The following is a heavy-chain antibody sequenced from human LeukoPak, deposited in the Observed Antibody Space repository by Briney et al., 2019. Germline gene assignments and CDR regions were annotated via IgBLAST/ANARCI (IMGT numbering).Heavy chain of an antibody. CDR2: INWNGANT. J-gene: IGHJ4*02. Sequence: GGSLRLSCAASGFSFDDYGMTWVRQAPGKGLEWVSVINWNGANTGYADSVKGRFTISRDNAKNSLYLQMNSLRAEDTAVYYCARVEMATSHDYWGQGTLVTVSS. D-gene: IGHD5-24*01. CDR3: ARVEMATSHDY. V-gene: IGHV3-20*04. CDR1: GFSFDDYG.